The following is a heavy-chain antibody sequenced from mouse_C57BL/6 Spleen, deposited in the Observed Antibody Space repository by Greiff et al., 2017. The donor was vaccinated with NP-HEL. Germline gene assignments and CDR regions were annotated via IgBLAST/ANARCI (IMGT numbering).Heavy chain of an antibody. D-gene: IGHD2-12*01. Sequence: QVQLKQSGPELVKPGASVKISCKASGSTFTDYYINWVKQRPGQGLEWIGWIFPGSGSPYYNEKFKGKATLTVDKSSSTAYMLLSSLTSEDSAVYFCAGGDYSPRDYFDYWGQGTTLTVSS. CDR2: IFPGSGSP. CDR3: AGGDYSPRDYFDY. CDR1: GSTFTDYY. J-gene: IGHJ2*01. V-gene: IGHV1-75*01.